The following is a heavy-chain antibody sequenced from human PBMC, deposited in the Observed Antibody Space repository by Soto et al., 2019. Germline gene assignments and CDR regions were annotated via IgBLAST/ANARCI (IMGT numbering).Heavy chain of an antibody. V-gene: IGHV4-61*01. Sequence: SETLSLTCTVSGGSVRSGSYYWTWIRQPPGKGLEWIGYISYTGTTNYNPSLKSRVTISVDTSKNQFSLRLSSVTPADTALYYCAKLVAVAGTDDWFDPWGQGTLVTVS. J-gene: IGHJ5*02. CDR1: GGSVRSGSYY. CDR2: ISYTGTT. CDR3: AKLVAVAGTDDWFDP. D-gene: IGHD6-19*01.